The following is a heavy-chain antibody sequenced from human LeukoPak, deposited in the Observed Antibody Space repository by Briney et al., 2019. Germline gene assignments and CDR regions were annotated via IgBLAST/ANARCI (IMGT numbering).Heavy chain of an antibody. Sequence: PETLSLTCTVSGGFISRYYWSWIRQPPGKGLEWIGYIYYSGSTNYNPSLKSRVTISVDTSKNQFSLKLSSMPAADTAVYYCAGAEMTTSKLRAYYFDYWGQGTLVTVSS. CDR2: IYYSGST. CDR1: GGFISRYY. J-gene: IGHJ4*02. D-gene: IGHD4-23*01. CDR3: AGAEMTTSKLRAYYFDY. V-gene: IGHV4-59*01.